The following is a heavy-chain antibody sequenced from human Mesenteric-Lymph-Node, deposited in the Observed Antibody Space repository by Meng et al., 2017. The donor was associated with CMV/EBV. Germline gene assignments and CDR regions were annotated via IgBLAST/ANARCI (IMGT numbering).Heavy chain of an antibody. CDR2: IDGSGRRT. Sequence: GESLKISCAASGFTFISYAMTWVRQAPGKGLEWVASIDGSGRRTYHADSVKGRFTISRDNSKNTLSLQMNSLRAEDTAVYYCTKDGGYSRSKNWYAAFDMWGQGTMVTVSS. CDR1: GFTFISYA. V-gene: IGHV3-23*01. J-gene: IGHJ3*02. D-gene: IGHD1-26*01. CDR3: TKDGGYSRSKNWYAAFDM.